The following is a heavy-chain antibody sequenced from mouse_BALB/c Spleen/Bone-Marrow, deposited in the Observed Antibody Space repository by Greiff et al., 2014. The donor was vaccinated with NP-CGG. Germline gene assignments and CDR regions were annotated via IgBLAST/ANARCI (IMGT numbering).Heavy chain of an antibody. D-gene: IGHD2-1*01. V-gene: IGHV1-7*01. J-gene: IGHJ4*01. CDR2: INPSTGYT. CDR1: GYTFSSYW. CDR3: ARKGNYVAMDY. Sequence: QVQLQQSGGELAKTGASVKMFCKASGYTFSSYWMHWGKKRPGQGLGWIGYINPSTGYTEYNQKFKDKATLTADKSSSTAYMQLSSLTSEDSAVYYCARKGNYVAMDYWGQGTSVTVSS.